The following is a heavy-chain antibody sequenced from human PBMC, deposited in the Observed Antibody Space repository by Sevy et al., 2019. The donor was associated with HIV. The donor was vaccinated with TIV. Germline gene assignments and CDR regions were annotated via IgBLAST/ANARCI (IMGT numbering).Heavy chain of an antibody. CDR2: IYYSGST. CDR3: ARDGYSCYDVYYYYGMDV. J-gene: IGHJ6*04. D-gene: IGHD5-12*01. Sequence: SETLSLTCTVSGGSISSYYWSWIRQPPGKGLEWIGYIYYSGSTNYNPSLKSRVTISVDTSKNQFSLKLSSVTAADTAVYYCARDGYSCYDVYYYYGMDVWGEGTTVAVSS. CDR1: GGSISSYY. V-gene: IGHV4-59*13.